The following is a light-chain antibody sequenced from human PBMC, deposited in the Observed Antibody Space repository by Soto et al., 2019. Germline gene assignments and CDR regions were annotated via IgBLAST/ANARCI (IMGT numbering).Light chain of an antibody. CDR3: NSYTISGTHV. CDR2: EVT. Sequence: SALTQPPSVSRSRGQPVAISCTGDSSDVGSYNRVSWYQQSPGPAPKLIIYEVTTRSSGVPDRFSGSKSGNTASLTISGLQAEDEADYYCNSYTISGTHVFGTGTKVTVL. CDR1: SSDVGSYNR. J-gene: IGLJ1*01. V-gene: IGLV2-18*02.